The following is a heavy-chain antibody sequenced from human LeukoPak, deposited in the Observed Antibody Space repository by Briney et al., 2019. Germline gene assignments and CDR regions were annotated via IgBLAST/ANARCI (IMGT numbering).Heavy chain of an antibody. Sequence: SETLSLTCTVSGYSISSGYYWGWIRQPPGKGLEWIGNIYHSGSTYYNPSLKSRVTISVDTSKNQFSVKLSSVTAADTAVYYCARRKVHGWFDPWGQGTLVTVSS. J-gene: IGHJ5*02. CDR3: ARRKVHGWFDP. V-gene: IGHV4-38-2*02. CDR1: GYSISSGYY. CDR2: IYHSGST.